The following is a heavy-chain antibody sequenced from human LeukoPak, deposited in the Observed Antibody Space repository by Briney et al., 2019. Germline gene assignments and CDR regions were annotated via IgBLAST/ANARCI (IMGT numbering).Heavy chain of an antibody. CDR1: GFTFSSYT. CDR3: AKALTYDY. Sequence: GGSLRLSCAASGFTFSSYTMNWVRQAPGKGLEWVAVISYDGSNKYYADSVKGRFTISRDNSKNTLYLQMNSLRAEDTAVYYCAKALTYDYWGQGTLVTVSS. J-gene: IGHJ4*02. V-gene: IGHV3-30*18. CDR2: ISYDGSNK.